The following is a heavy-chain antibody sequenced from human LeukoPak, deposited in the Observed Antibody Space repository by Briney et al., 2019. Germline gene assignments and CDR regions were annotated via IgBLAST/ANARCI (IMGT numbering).Heavy chain of an antibody. CDR3: SRIVRGIVTPQNAFDI. D-gene: IGHD3-16*01. CDR2: IKQDGSEK. Sequence: GGSLRLSCAASGFTFSSYWMSWVRQAPGKGLEWVANIKQDGSEKYSVDSVKGRFTISRDNTKNSLYLQMTSLRAEDTAIYYCSRIVRGIVTPQNAFDIWGQGTMVTVSS. J-gene: IGHJ3*02. V-gene: IGHV3-7*01. CDR1: GFTFSSYW.